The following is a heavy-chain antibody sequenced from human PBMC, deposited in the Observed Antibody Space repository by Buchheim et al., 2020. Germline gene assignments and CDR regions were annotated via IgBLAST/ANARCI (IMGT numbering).Heavy chain of an antibody. D-gene: IGHD1-1*01. J-gene: IGHJ4*02. CDR1: GFTFNNYA. CDR3: ARDWGWNCEY. CDR2: LSYDGTII. V-gene: IGHV3-30-3*01. Sequence: QVQLVESGGGVVQPGTSLRLSCAASGFTFNNYAMHWVRQAPGKGLEWVAVLSYDGTIIYYAESVKGRFTISRDNSKSTLYLQMNSLRIEDTAVYFCARDWGWNCEYWGQGTL.